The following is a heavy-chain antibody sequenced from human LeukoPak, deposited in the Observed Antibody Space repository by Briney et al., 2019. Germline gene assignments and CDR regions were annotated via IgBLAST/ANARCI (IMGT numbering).Heavy chain of an antibody. CDR2: IFHSGST. D-gene: IGHD1-26*01. CDR3: ARVGRRDFSDSGSAYRPLDS. V-gene: IGHV4-38-2*01. J-gene: IGHJ4*02. Sequence: SETLSLTCGVSGYSINSGYYWDWVRQPPGKGLEWIGSIFHSGSTNYNPSLKSRVTISVDTSKNQFSLKLTSVTAADTAVYYCARVGRRDFSDSGSAYRPLDSWGQGTLVTVSS. CDR1: GYSINSGYY.